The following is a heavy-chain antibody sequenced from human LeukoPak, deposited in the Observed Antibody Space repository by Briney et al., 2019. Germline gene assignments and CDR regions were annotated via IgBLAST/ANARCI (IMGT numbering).Heavy chain of an antibody. D-gene: IGHD2-8*01. CDR3: AKDTSIGKYCTNGVCSPFDY. CDR1: GFTLSSYA. CDR2: ISDSGDYT. J-gene: IGHJ4*02. Sequence: GGSLTLSCAGSGFTLSSYAMSWVRQAPGQGLEWVSVISDSGDYTSYADSVRGRFTISRDNSRNTLYLQMISLRPEDTAVYYCAKDTSIGKYCTNGVCSPFDYWGQGTLVTVSS. V-gene: IGHV3-23*01.